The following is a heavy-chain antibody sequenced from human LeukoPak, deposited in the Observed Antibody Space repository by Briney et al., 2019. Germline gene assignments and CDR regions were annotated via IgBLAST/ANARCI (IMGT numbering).Heavy chain of an antibody. Sequence: GGSLRLSCAASGFIFSSYAMRWVRQAPGKGLEGVSSISGSGDATYYADSVQGRFTISRDNSKNTLYLQMNSLRAEDTAIYYCADSNYWYPVDYRGQGTLVTVSS. D-gene: IGHD4-11*01. CDR2: ISGSGDAT. CDR1: GFIFSSYA. CDR3: ADSNYWYPVDY. V-gene: IGHV3-23*01. J-gene: IGHJ4*02.